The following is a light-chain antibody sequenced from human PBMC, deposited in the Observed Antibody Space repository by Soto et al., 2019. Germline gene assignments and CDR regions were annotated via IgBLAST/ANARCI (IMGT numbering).Light chain of an antibody. CDR2: DAS. CDR3: QQRSNRPTT. CDR1: QSVSSY. V-gene: IGKV3-11*01. J-gene: IGKJ5*01. Sequence: EIVLTQSPATLSLSPGERATLSCRASQSVSSYLAWYQQKPGQAPRLLIYDASNRATVIPARFSGSGSGTDFTLTISSLEPEDFAVYYCQQRSNRPTTFIQGTRLEIK.